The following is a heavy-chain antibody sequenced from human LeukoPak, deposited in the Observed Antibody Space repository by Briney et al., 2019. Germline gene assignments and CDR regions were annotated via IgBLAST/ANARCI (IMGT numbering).Heavy chain of an antibody. J-gene: IGHJ4*02. Sequence: GGSLRLSCAASGFTFSSYAMHWVRQAPGKGLEWVAVISYDGSNKYYADSVKGRFTISRDNSKNTLYLQMNSLRAEDTAVYYCATHSYVVFHYFDYRGQGTLVTVSS. V-gene: IGHV3-30*04. CDR3: ATHSYVVFHYFDY. CDR2: ISYDGSNK. D-gene: IGHD5-18*01. CDR1: GFTFSSYA.